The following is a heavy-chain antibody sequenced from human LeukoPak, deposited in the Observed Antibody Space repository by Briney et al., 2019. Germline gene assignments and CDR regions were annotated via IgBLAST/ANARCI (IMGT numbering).Heavy chain of an antibody. CDR1: GFTFSSYG. CDR3: AKDPDYYDSSGYYYQPLGY. CDR2: IRYDGSNK. D-gene: IGHD3-22*01. J-gene: IGHJ4*02. V-gene: IGHV3-30*02. Sequence: GGSLTLSCAASGFTFSSYGMRWVRQAPGKGLEWVAFIRYDGSNKYYADSVKGRFTISRDNSKNTLYLQMNSLRAEDTAVYYCAKDPDYYDSSGYYYQPLGYWGQGTLVTVSS.